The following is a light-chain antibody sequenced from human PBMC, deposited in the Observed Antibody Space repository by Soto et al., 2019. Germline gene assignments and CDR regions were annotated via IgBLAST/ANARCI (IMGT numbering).Light chain of an antibody. V-gene: IGKV3-15*01. Sequence: EVVMTQSPASLSVSPGERAILSCRASQSVSSSLAWYQQKPGQAPRLLIYGASTRATGVPGRFSGSGSGTEFTLTISSLQSEDVAVYFCQQYKNWPPITFGQGTKLEIK. CDR3: QQYKNWPPIT. CDR1: QSVSSS. CDR2: GAS. J-gene: IGKJ2*01.